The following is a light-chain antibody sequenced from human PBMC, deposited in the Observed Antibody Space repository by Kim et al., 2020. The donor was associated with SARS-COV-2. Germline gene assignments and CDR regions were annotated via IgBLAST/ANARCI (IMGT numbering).Light chain of an antibody. J-gene: IGKJ1*01. Sequence: EIVMTQSPSTLSASPGERVTLSCRASQGISSNLGWYQQKPGQAPRLLIYGASTMATGIPARFSGSGSGTEFTLTISSLQSEDFAVYCCQQYNDWPWTFGQGTKVDIK. V-gene: IGKV3-15*01. CDR2: GAS. CDR1: QGISSN. CDR3: QQYNDWPWT.